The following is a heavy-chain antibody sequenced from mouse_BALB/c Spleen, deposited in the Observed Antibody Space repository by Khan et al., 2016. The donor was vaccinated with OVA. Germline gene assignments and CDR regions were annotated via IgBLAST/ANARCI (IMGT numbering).Heavy chain of an antibody. Sequence: VQLKQSGAELVKSSPTVYLSCTVSGLSIKDSYMHWLKQRPEQGLEWLGMLEPPNGNTNYDAKFQGKATITADTSSNPAYLQLSSLTSEDTAVYYCARMARKWGQGTTLTVSS. CDR1: GLSIKDSY. J-gene: IGHJ2*01. CDR2: LEPPNGNT. V-gene: IGHV14-3*02. CDR3: ARMARK.